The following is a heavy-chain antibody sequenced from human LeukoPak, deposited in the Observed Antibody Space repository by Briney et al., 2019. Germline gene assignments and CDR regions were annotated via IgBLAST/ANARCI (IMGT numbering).Heavy chain of an antibody. V-gene: IGHV3-48*03. CDR3: ARDPQTDVQDTAMAIYYFDY. J-gene: IGHJ4*02. CDR1: GFTFSSYV. Sequence: GGSLRLSCAASGFTFSSYVMNWVRQAPGKGLEWVSYISSSGITIYYADSVKGRFTISRDNAKTTLYLQMNSLRPEDTAVYYCARDPQTDVQDTAMAIYYFDYWGQGTLVTVSS. CDR2: ISSSGITI. D-gene: IGHD5-18*01.